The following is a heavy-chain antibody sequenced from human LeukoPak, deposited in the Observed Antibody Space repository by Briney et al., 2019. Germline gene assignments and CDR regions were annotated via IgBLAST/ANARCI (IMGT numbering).Heavy chain of an antibody. CDR1: GFTFNYS. CDR2: IGISSGNT. D-gene: IGHD1-1*01. Sequence: GGSLRLSCAASGFTFNYSMNWVRQAPGKGLEWISYIGISSGNTKYADSVKGRFTISGDNAKNSLYLQMNSLRVEDTAVYYCARDHNYAFDPWGQGTLVTVSS. CDR3: ARDHNYAFDP. J-gene: IGHJ5*02. V-gene: IGHV3-48*04.